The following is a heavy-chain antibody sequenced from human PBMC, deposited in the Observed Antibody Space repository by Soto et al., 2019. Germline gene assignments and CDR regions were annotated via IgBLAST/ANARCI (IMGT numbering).Heavy chain of an antibody. CDR3: AKDTYSSSPYYMDV. J-gene: IGHJ6*03. V-gene: IGHV3-9*01. CDR1: GFTFDDYA. Sequence: EVHLVESGGGLVQPGRSLRLSCAASGFTFDDYAMHWVRQVPGKGLEWVSGISWNSGNIGYADSVKGRFTISRDNAKNSLYLQMLSLKVEDTALYFCAKDTYSSSPYYMDVWGKGTTVTVSS. CDR2: ISWNSGNI. D-gene: IGHD6-19*01.